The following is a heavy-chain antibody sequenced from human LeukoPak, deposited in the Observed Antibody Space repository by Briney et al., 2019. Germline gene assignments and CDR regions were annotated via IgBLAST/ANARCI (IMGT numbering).Heavy chain of an antibody. CDR1: GFPFSSYS. CDR2: ISSSSSYI. Sequence: GGSLRLSCAASGFPFSSYSMNWVRQAPGKGLEWVSSISSSSSYIYYADSVKGRFTTSRDNAKNSLYLQMNSLRAEDMALYYCAKAKHGDPGAFDIWGQGTMVTVSS. V-gene: IGHV3-21*04. D-gene: IGHD4-17*01. J-gene: IGHJ3*02. CDR3: AKAKHGDPGAFDI.